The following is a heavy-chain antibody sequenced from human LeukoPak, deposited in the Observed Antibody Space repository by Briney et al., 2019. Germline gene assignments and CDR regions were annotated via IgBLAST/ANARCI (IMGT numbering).Heavy chain of an antibody. D-gene: IGHD2-2*01. Sequence: SVKVSCKASGGILSSYAISWVRQAPGQGPEWMGRIIPILGIANYAQKFQGRVTITADKSTSTAYMELSSLRSEDTAVYYCARVYCSSTSCLGWFDPWGQGTLVTVSS. CDR2: IIPILGIA. CDR1: GGILSSYA. CDR3: ARVYCSSTSCLGWFDP. V-gene: IGHV1-69*04. J-gene: IGHJ5*02.